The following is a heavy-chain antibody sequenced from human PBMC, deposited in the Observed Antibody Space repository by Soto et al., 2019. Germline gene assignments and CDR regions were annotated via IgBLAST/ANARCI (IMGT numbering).Heavy chain of an antibody. D-gene: IGHD1-26*01. CDR2: IYYRGST. J-gene: IGHJ6*02. Sequence: SETLSLTCTVSGGSISSHYWSWVRQAPGKGLEWIGHIYYRGSTTYNPSLRSRSTIPEDTSNNQFSLKLNSVTTADTAVYYCARDGREASGMDVWGQGTKVTVSS. CDR3: ARDGREASGMDV. V-gene: IGHV4-59*11. CDR1: GGSISSHY.